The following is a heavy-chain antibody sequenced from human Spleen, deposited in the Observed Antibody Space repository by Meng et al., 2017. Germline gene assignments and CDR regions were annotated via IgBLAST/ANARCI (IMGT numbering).Heavy chain of an antibody. CDR1: GGSVSSGSYY. J-gene: IGHJ4*02. CDR2: IYYSGST. D-gene: IGHD5-18*01. Sequence: VQLQESGPGLVRPSETLSLTCTVSGGSVSSGSYYWSWIRQPPGKGLEWIGYIYYSGSTRYNPSLKSRVTISVDTSKNQFSLKLSSVTAADTAVYYCAGESAYSRFDYWGQGTLVTVSS. V-gene: IGHV4-61*01. CDR3: AGESAYSRFDY.